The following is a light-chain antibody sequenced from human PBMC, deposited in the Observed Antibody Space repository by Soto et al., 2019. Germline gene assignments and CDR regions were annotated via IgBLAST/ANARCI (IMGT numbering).Light chain of an antibody. CDR2: GTS. J-gene: IGKJ1*01. CDR1: QSVINNY. CDR3: QQYHSTFRA. V-gene: IGKV3-20*01. Sequence: VLTRSPGTLSLSPGDSATLSCTTSQSVINNYVAWYQQKPGQAPRLIIYGTSGRATGIPDRFTAGGSGTDFTLTISRLEPDDFAVYYCQQYHSTFRAFGQGTKVEIK.